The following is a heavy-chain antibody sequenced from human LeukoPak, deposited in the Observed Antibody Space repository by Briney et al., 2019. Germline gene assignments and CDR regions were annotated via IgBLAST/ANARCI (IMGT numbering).Heavy chain of an antibody. CDR2: ISSNGGST. D-gene: IGHD2-2*01. Sequence: PGGSLRLSCAASGFPFSSYAMHWVRQAPGKGLEYVSAISSNGGSTSYANSVKGRFTISRDNSKNTLYLQMGSLRAEDMAVYYCARSSIVVVSILDYWGPGTLVTVSS. CDR3: ARSSIVVVSILDY. J-gene: IGHJ4*02. CDR1: GFPFSSYA. V-gene: IGHV3-64*01.